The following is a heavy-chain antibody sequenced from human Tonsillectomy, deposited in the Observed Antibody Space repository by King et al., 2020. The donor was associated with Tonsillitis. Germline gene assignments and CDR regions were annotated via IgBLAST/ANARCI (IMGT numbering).Heavy chain of an antibody. D-gene: IGHD3-22*01. Sequence: VQLVESGGDLVQPGGSLRLSCAASGFTVRSNYMSWVRQAPGKGLEWVSVIYSGGSTYYADSVKGRFTISRDNSKNTLYLPMNSLRAEDTAVYYCARNNDTSDYSPTHWYFDLWGRGTLVTVSS. V-gene: IGHV3-66*01. CDR1: GFTVRSNY. CDR2: IYSGGST. CDR3: ARNNDTSDYSPTHWYFDL. J-gene: IGHJ2*01.